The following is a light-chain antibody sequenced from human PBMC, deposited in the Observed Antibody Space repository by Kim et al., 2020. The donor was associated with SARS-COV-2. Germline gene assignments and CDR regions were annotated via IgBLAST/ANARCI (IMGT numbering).Light chain of an antibody. CDR2: EVR. V-gene: IGLV2-8*01. CDR3: SSYAGSNTLV. Sequence: GQSVTSSCTGTSSDVGGYTYVSWYQQHPGKAPKLLIYEVRNRPSGVPDRFSGSKSGNTASLTVSGLQAEDEAVYYCSSYAGSNTLVFGGGTKLTVL. CDR1: SSDVGGYTY. J-gene: IGLJ3*02.